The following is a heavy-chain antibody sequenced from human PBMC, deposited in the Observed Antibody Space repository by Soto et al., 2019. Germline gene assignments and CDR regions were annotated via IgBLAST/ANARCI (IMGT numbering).Heavy chain of an antibody. CDR1: GFIFSDYY. D-gene: IGHD6-25*01. Sequence: GSLRLSCAASGFIFSDYYMTWIRQAPGKGLEWVSYISLSGGSIYYADSVKGRFTISRDNAKKSLYPQMNSLRAEDTAVYYCARGGYTGFIDYWGQGTLVTVSS. J-gene: IGHJ4*02. CDR2: ISLSGGSI. CDR3: ARGGYTGFIDY. V-gene: IGHV3-11*01.